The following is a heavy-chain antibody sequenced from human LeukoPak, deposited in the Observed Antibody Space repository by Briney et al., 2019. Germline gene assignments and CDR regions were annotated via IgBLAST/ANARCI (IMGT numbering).Heavy chain of an antibody. CDR2: IYHSGST. CDR3: ARARSDFWSGYYTGDYFDY. V-gene: IGHV4-38-2*01. D-gene: IGHD3-3*01. CDR1: GYSISSGYY. J-gene: IGHJ4*02. Sequence: ASETLSLTCAVSGYSISSGYYWGWIRQPPGKGLEWIGSIYHSGSTYYNPSLKSRVTISVDTSKNQFSLKLSSVTAADTAVYYCARARSDFWSGYYTGDYFDYWGQGTLVTVSS.